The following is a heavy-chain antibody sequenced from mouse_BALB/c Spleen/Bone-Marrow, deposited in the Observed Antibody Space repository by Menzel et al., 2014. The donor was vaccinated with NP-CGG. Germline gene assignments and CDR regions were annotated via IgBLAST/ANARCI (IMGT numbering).Heavy chain of an antibody. CDR2: INPYNGGT. D-gene: IGHD2-2*01. Sequence: VQLKHSGPELVKPGASMKISCKASGYSFTGYTMNWVKQSHGKNLEWIGLINPYNGGTSYNQKFKGKATLTVDKSSXTAYMELISLTSEESAVYYGARGWLRQGGDYWGQGTTLTVSS. J-gene: IGHJ2*01. CDR1: GYSFTGYT. CDR3: ARGWLRQGGDY. V-gene: IGHV1-26*01.